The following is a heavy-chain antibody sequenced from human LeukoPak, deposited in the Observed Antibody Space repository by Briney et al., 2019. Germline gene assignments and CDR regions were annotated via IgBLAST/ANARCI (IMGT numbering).Heavy chain of an antibody. CDR3: ARDLLDFWSAPTYLDY. D-gene: IGHD3-3*01. CDR2: MNPNSGNT. Sequence: GASVKVSCKASGYTFTSYDINWVRQATGQGLEWMGWMNPNSGNTGYAQKFQGRVIMTKDTITSTVYMELTNLRSDDTAVYYCARDLLDFWSAPTYLDYWGQGTLVTVSS. J-gene: IGHJ4*02. CDR1: GYTFTSYD. V-gene: IGHV1-8*01.